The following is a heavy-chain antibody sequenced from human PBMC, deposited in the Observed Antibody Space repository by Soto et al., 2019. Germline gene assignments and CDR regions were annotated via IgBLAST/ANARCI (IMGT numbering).Heavy chain of an antibody. J-gene: IGHJ5*02. CDR2: IIPIRGIA. V-gene: IGHV1-69*02. Sequence: QVQLVQSGAEVKKPGSSVKVSCKASGGTFSSYTVSWVRQAPGQGLEWMGRIIPIRGIANYAQKFQGRVTITADKSTGTAYIELSSLRFEHTAVYYCANPPRSWGQGTLVTVSS. CDR1: GGTFSSYT. CDR3: ANPPRS.